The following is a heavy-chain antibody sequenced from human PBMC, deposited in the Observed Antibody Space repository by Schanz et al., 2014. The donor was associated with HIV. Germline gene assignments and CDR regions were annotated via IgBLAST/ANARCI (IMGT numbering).Heavy chain of an antibody. CDR1: GFLFSSYG. CDR3: ATLETGATYYYYYYMDV. Sequence: EVQLLESGGGLVQPGGSLRLSCAASGFLFSSYGMSWVRQAPGKGLVWVSRIKSDGSSTSYADSVKGRFTISRDNAKNTLYLQMNSLRAEDTAVYYCATLETGATYYYYYYMDVWGQGTTVTVSS. J-gene: IGHJ6*02. CDR2: IKSDGSST. V-gene: IGHV3-74*02. D-gene: IGHD7-27*01.